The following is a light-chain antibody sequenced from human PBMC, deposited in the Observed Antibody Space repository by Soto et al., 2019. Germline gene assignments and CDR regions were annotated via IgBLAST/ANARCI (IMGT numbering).Light chain of an antibody. V-gene: IGLV1-40*01. CDR3: QSYDSSLSGSV. CDR2: ANS. CDR1: SSNIGANYD. J-gene: IGLJ2*01. Sequence: QSVLTQPPSVSGAPGQRVTISCTGSSSNIGANYDVHWYQHLPGRAPKLLIYANSNRPSGVPDRFSGSKSGTSASLAVTGLQAEDEADYYCQSYDSSLSGSVFGGGTKLTVL.